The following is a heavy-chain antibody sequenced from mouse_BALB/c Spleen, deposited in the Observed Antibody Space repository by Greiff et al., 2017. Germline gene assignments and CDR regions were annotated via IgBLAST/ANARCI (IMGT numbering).Heavy chain of an antibody. J-gene: IGHJ2*01. V-gene: IGHV6-6*02. CDR1: GFTFSNYW. CDR2: IRLKSNNYAT. Sequence: EVQLVESGGGLVQPGGSMKLSCVASGFTFSNYWMNWVRQSPEKGLEWVAEIRLKSNNYATHYAESVKGRFTISRDDSKSSVYLQMNNLRAEDTGIYYCTTYGYYFDYWGQGTTLTVSS. D-gene: IGHD1-1*01. CDR3: TTYGYYFDY.